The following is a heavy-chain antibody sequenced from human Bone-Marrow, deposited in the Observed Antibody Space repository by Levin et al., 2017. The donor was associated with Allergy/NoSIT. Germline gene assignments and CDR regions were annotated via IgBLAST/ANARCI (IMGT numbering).Heavy chain of an antibody. J-gene: IGHJ3*02. CDR3: AIYGSGNDYSAFDI. V-gene: IGHV3-53*01. CDR1: GFPVRSNH. Sequence: LSLTCAASGFPVRSNHMSWVRQAPGKGLEWVSLIYSGGRGYYADSVRGRFTISRDNSKNTLYLQLNSLRAEDTAVYYCAIYGSGNDYSAFDIWGQGTMVTVSS. CDR2: IYSGGRG. D-gene: IGHD3-10*01.